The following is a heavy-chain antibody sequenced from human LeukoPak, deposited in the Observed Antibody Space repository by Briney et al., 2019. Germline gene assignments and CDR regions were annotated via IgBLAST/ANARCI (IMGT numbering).Heavy chain of an antibody. CDR1: GFTFSGYG. D-gene: IGHD2-15*01. J-gene: IGHJ2*01. CDR3: AKDFPSVGVTWYFDL. Sequence: GGTLRLSCAASGFTFSGYGMSWVRQAPGKGLEWVSAISGSGDFIYYADSVKGRFTISRDNSKNTLYLQMNSLRAEDTAVYYCAKDFPSVGVTWYFDLWGRGTLVTVSS. CDR2: ISGSGDFI. V-gene: IGHV3-23*01.